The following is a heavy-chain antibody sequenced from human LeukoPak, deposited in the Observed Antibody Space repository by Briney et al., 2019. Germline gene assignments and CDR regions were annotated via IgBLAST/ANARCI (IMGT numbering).Heavy chain of an antibody. Sequence: PSETLSLTCTVSGGSVSSGSYYWNWIRQPPGKGLEWIGYISYTGSTNYNPSLKSRVTISVETSKKRISLKLSSVTAADTAVYYCARAWDSSGYRGAFHIWGQGTMVTVSS. CDR2: ISYTGST. CDR1: GGSVSSGSYY. CDR3: ARAWDSSGYRGAFHI. V-gene: IGHV4-61*01. J-gene: IGHJ3*02. D-gene: IGHD3-22*01.